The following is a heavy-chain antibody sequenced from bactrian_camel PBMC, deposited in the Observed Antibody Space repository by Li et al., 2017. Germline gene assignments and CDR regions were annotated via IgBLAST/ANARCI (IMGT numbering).Heavy chain of an antibody. CDR1: GFTFTNCD. V-gene: IGHV3S40*01. D-gene: IGHD1*01. Sequence: VQLVESGGGLVQPGGSLRLSCAASGFTFTNCDMSWVRQAPGKGLEWVSAINSGGGTTINADSVKGRFTISIDNSKNTVYLQMDSLKPEDTAMYHCAASKVVGGPPTLIGEFYRYFGQGTQVTVS. CDR2: INSGGGTT. J-gene: IGHJ4*01.